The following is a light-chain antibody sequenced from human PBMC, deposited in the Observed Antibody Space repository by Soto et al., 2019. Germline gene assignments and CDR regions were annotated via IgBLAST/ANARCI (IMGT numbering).Light chain of an antibody. Sequence: SYELTQPPSVSVAPGKTASITCGGNNIGGKSVHWYQLRPGQVPVLIIYNDDGRPSGIPERFSGSNSGNTATLTVSWVEAGDEADYYCQVWGSNADPYVVFGGGTKLTVL. V-gene: IGLV3-21*04. J-gene: IGLJ2*01. CDR2: NDD. CDR1: NIGGKS. CDR3: QVWGSNADPYVV.